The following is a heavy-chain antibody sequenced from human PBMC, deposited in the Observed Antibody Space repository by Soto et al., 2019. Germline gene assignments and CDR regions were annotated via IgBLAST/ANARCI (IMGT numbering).Heavy chain of an antibody. V-gene: IGHV3-11*01. Sequence: QVQLVESGGGLVKPGGSLRLSCAASGFTFSDFYMSWIRQAPGKGLEWVSYSSSSGSIIYNADSVRGRFTISRDNGGNSLDLQMNSLRAEDTAVYLCAAFSRPPLGAFAVWGQGTMVTVSS. CDR3: AAFSRPPLGAFAV. CDR1: GFTFSDFY. CDR2: SSSSGSII. D-gene: IGHD3-3*02. J-gene: IGHJ3*01.